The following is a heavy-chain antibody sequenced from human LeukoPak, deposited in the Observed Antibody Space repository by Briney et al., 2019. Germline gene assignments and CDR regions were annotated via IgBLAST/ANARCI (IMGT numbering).Heavy chain of an antibody. D-gene: IGHD3-10*01. CDR3: ARLWFGELTGYYYYGMDV. J-gene: IGHJ6*02. CDR2: MNPNSGNT. CDR1: GYTFTSYD. V-gene: IGHV1-8*01. Sequence: ASVKVSCKASGYTFTSYDINWVRQATGQGLEWMGWMNPNSGNTGYAQRFQGRVTMTRNTSISTAYMELSSLRSEDTAVYYCARLWFGELTGYYYYGMDVWGQGTTATVSS.